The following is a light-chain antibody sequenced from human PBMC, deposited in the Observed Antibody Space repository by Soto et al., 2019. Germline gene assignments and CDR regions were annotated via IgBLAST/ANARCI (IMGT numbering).Light chain of an antibody. CDR1: SSDVGSFNF. CDR3: RSDAGSSTNV. CDR2: EVT. V-gene: IGLV2-23*02. Sequence: QSVLTQPASVSGSPGQSITVSCTRTSSDVGSFNFVSWYQQHPGKAPKVVIYEVTKRPSGVSNRFSCSKYGNTASLTISGPQADDEADYYCRSDAGSSTNVFGTGTKLTVL. J-gene: IGLJ1*01.